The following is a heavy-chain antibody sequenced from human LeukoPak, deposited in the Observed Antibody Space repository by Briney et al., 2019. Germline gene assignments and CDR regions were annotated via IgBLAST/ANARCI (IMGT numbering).Heavy chain of an antibody. D-gene: IGHD1-26*01. CDR2: INPNSGGT. CDR3: ATMGATNFDH. CDR1: GYTFTDYY. J-gene: IGHJ4*02. Sequence: ASVKLSCKASGYTFTDYYMHWVRQAPGQGHEWLGWINPNSGGTSYAQKFRGMVTMTRDTSISTAYMEVSRLRSDDTAVYYCATMGATNFDHWGQGTLVTVSS. V-gene: IGHV1-2*02.